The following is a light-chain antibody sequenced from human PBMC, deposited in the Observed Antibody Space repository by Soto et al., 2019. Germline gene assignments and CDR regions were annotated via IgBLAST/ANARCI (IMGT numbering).Light chain of an antibody. J-gene: IGKJ4*01. Sequence: DIQMTQSPSSLSASVGDRVTITCRASQIISSYLNWYQQKPGKAPKLLIYAASSLQSGVPSRFSGSGSGTDFTLTISSLQPEDFATYYCQQSYSTLTFGGGTKVDIK. CDR3: QQSYSTLT. CDR2: AAS. V-gene: IGKV1-39*01. CDR1: QIISSY.